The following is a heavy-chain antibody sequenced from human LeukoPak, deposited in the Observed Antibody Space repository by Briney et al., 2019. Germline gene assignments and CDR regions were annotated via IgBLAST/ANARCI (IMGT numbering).Heavy chain of an antibody. J-gene: IGHJ4*01. D-gene: IGHD2-2*01. CDR2: HTLHRRHT. V-gene: IGHV3-23*01. Sequence: PGGSLRLSSGASRLIFSHYVTHRDRHTQDKELQSASHHTLHRRHTLYADSMKPRFTISRDNSKNTLHLQMNSLRAEHPAVYYCARSQLRYIPKSNYYFDYWGHGALVIVSS. CDR1: RLIFSHYV. CDR3: ARSQLRYIPKSNYYFDY.